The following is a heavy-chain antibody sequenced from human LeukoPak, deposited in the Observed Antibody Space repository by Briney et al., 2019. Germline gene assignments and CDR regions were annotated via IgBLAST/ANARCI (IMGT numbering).Heavy chain of an antibody. Sequence: GGSLRLSCAASGFTVSSNYMSWVRQAPGKGLEWVSVIYSAGSTYYADSVTGRFTISRDNSKNTLYLQMNSLRAEDTAVYYCARGIAGGYSYGLDYWGQGTLVTVSS. CDR1: GFTVSSNY. D-gene: IGHD5-18*01. CDR3: ARGIAGGYSYGLDY. V-gene: IGHV3-66*02. CDR2: IYSAGST. J-gene: IGHJ4*02.